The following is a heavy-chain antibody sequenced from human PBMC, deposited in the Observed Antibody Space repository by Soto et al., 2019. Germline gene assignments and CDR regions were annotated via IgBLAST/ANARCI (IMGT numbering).Heavy chain of an antibody. CDR2: IKSKIDGGTA. CDR3: TTGIYYDLFTGHHNVAY. V-gene: IGHV3-15*01. D-gene: IGHD3-9*01. J-gene: IGHJ4*02. Sequence: EVLLVESGGGLGKPGGSLRLSCAASGFNLSHPWMTWVRQAAGKGLEWVGHIKSKIDGGTADYAAPVKGRFTISRDDSKNMVYLQMNSLKTEYTAVYYCTTGIYYDLFTGHHNVAYWGQGTLVTVSS. CDR1: GFNLSHPW.